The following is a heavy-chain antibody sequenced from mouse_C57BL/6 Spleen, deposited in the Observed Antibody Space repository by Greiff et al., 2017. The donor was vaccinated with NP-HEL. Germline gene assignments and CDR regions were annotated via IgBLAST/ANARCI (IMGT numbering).Heavy chain of an antibody. Sequence: EVQLQQSGPELVKPGASVKISCKASGYSFTGYYMNWVKQSPEKSLEWIGEINPSTGGTTYNQKFKAKATLTVDKSSSTAYMQLKSLTSEDSAVYYCARCDYDYVWFAYWGQGTLVTVSA. D-gene: IGHD2-4*01. CDR1: GYSFTGYY. CDR3: ARCDYDYVWFAY. CDR2: INPSTGGT. V-gene: IGHV1-42*01. J-gene: IGHJ3*01.